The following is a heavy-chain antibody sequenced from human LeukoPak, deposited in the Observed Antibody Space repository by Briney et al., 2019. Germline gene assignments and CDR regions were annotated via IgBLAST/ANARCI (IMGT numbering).Heavy chain of an antibody. D-gene: IGHD6-19*01. CDR3: ARGASIAVAGYFDY. CDR1: GGSFSGYY. CDR2: INHSGST. Sequence: PSGTLSLTCAVYGGSFSGYYWSWIRQPPGKGLEWIGEINHSGSTNYNPSLKSRVTISVDTSKNQFSLKLSSVTAADTAVYYCARGASIAVAGYFDYWGQGTLVTVSS. J-gene: IGHJ4*02. V-gene: IGHV4-34*01.